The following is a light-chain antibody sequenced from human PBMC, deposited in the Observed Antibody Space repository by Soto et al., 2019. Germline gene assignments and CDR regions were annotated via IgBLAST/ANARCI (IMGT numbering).Light chain of an antibody. V-gene: IGKV4-1*01. CDR3: QQYYTTPQT. Sequence: DIVMTQSPDSLAVSLGERATINCKSSQSVLYSSNNKNYLGWYQQKPGHPPKLLISWASTRESGVPDRFSGSGSGTDFTLTISSLQVEDVAVYYCQQYYTTPQTFGQGTKVEIK. CDR2: WAS. J-gene: IGKJ1*01. CDR1: QSVLYSSNNKNY.